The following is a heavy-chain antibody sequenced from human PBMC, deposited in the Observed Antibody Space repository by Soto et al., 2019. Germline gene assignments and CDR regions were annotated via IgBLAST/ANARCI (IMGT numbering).Heavy chain of an antibody. D-gene: IGHD3-3*01. V-gene: IGHV3-30*18. CDR2: ISHDGSKD. Sequence: QVQLVESGGGVVQPGRSLRLSCVASGFTFSDCSMHWVRQAPGKGLEWVAIISHDGSKDYYGDSVKGRFTISRDNSKNTLYLQMNSLRADDTAVYYCANWKGQSGNFFFSGPFDYWGQGTLVTVSS. CDR1: GFTFSDCS. CDR3: ANWKGQSGNFFFSGPFDY. J-gene: IGHJ4*02.